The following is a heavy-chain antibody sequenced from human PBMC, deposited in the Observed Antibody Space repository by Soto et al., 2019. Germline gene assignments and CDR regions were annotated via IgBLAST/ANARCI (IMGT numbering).Heavy chain of an antibody. CDR1: GFTFTNYA. D-gene: IGHD2-15*01. CDR2: ISGTTGHT. CDR3: AKGGSAYCSGGTCYHPFDY. Sequence: ALRLFCASSGFTFTNYAMHWVRHTPGKGLEWVSTISGTTGHTFYADAVKGRFTISRDNSKNTLYLQMNGLGAEDTAMYYCAKGGSAYCSGGTCYHPFDYWGQGTLVTVSS. V-gene: IGHV3-23*01. J-gene: IGHJ4*02.